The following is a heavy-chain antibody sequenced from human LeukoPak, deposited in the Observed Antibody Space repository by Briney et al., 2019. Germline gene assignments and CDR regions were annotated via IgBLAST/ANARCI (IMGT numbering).Heavy chain of an antibody. V-gene: IGHV4-30-4*08. CDR3: ARERREDIRGPPDGSFDY. J-gene: IGHJ4*02. D-gene: IGHD2-15*01. Sequence: SETLSLTCTVSGGSISSGDYDWSWIRQPPGKGLEWIGYIYYSGSTYYNPSLKSRVTISVDTSKNQFSLKLSSVTAADTAVYYCARERREDIRGPPDGSFDYWGQGTLVTVSS. CDR2: IYYSGST. CDR1: GGSISSGDYD.